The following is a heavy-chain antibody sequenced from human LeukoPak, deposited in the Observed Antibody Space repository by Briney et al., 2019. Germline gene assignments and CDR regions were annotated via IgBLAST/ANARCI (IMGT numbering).Heavy chain of an antibody. Sequence: GESLRLSCAASGFMFSSYWMSWVRQAPGEGLEWVAYINTGGTATYYVDSVKGRCTISRDNAKNLLYLQMNSLRGEDAAVYFCGGVGYEAGDDLWRQGSLVTV. CDR3: GGVGYEAGDDL. J-gene: IGHJ5*01. CDR2: INTGGTAT. D-gene: IGHD2-15*01. V-gene: IGHV3-7*01. CDR1: GFMFSSYW.